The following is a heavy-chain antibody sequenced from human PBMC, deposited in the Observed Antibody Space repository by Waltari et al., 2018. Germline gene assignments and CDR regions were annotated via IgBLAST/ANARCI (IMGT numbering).Heavy chain of an antibody. D-gene: IGHD3-22*01. V-gene: IGHV3-7*01. CDR1: GFPLRNYW. J-gene: IGHJ3*02. CDR2: IMTDGREE. CDR3: VRDQWFAFDI. Sequence: EVQLVESGGGLVQPGGSLRLSCAASGFPLRNYWMSWVRQAPGKGLEWVANIMTDGREEYYVDSVRCRFTISRDNAKNSLYLQMNSLRPEDTAVYYCVRDQWFAFDIWGQGTMVTVSS.